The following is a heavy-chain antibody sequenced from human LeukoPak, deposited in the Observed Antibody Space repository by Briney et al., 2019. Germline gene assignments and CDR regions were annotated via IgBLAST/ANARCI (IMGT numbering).Heavy chain of an antibody. CDR2: VSYDGSNK. CDR3: AKSFGYSRSWFDN. Sequence: GGSLRLSCAASGFTFSSYGIHWVRQAPGKGLEWVALVSYDGSNKYYADSVKGRFTISRDNSKNTLYLQMNSLRVGDTAVYYCAKSFGYSRSWFDNWGQGTLVTVSS. J-gene: IGHJ4*02. D-gene: IGHD6-13*01. V-gene: IGHV3-30*18. CDR1: GFTFSSYG.